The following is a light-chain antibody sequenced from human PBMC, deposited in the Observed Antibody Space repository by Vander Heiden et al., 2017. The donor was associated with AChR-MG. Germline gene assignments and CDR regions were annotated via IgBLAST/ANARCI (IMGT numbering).Light chain of an antibody. V-gene: IGKV3-11*01. CDR3: QQRGSWPPYT. CDR2: GAS. J-gene: IGKJ2*01. Sequence: ETVLTQSPATLSLSPGERATLSCRASQSVSSYLAWYQQKPGQAPRLLIYGASNRATGIPARFSGSGSGTDFTLTISSLEPEDFAVYYCQQRGSWPPYTFGQGTKLDIK. CDR1: QSVSSY.